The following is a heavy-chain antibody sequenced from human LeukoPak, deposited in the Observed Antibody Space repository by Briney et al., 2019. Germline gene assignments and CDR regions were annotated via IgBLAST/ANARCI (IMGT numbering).Heavy chain of an antibody. CDR1: GYTFTSYD. CDR3: ARGTRNRGNSGSAFDI. Sequence: GASVKVSCKASGYTFTSYDINWVRQATGQGLEWMGWMNPNSGNTGYAQKFQGRVTITRNTSISTAYMELSSLRSEDTAVYYCARGTRNRGNSGSAFDIWGQGTIVTVSS. V-gene: IGHV1-8*03. J-gene: IGHJ3*02. CDR2: MNPNSGNT. D-gene: IGHD4-23*01.